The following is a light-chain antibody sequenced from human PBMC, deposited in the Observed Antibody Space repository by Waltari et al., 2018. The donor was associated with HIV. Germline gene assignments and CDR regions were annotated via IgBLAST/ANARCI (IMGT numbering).Light chain of an antibody. CDR3: SAWDYSLSARV. CDR1: SNNIGAYA. CDR2: GDS. Sequence: QSALTQEASVSGTVGQKVTLSCTGDSNNIGAYAVCWYQQISHGAPHTVMFGDSLPSVIPDRFSASKSGTTASLTMSGLQPEDEADYYCSAWDYSLSARVFGGGTRLTVL. V-gene: IGLV1-36*01. J-gene: IGLJ3*02.